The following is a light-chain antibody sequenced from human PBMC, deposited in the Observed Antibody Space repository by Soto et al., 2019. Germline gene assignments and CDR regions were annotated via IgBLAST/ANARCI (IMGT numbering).Light chain of an antibody. CDR1: QAINND. Sequence: DIQMTQSPSSLSASVGDRVTITCQASQAINNDLLWYQQKPGQPPKLLIYGASILETGVPSRFSGSGSGKYFTFTITSLQPEDIATYYCQQYDNVPTFGQGTKLEMK. V-gene: IGKV1-33*01. J-gene: IGKJ2*01. CDR2: GAS. CDR3: QQYDNVPT.